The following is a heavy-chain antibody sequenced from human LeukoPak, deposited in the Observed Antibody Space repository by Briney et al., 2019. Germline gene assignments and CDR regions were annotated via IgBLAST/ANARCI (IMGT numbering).Heavy chain of an antibody. J-gene: IGHJ6*02. CDR2: ISWNSGSI. D-gene: IGHD1-26*01. CDR1: GFSFSGYG. Sequence: GGSLRLSCAASGFSFSGYGMHWVRQAPGKGLEWVSGISWNSGSIGYADSVKGRFTISRDNAKNSLYLQMNSLRAEDTAVYYCARETAVVVGSYYYAMDVWGQGTTVTVSS. CDR3: ARETAVVVGSYYYAMDV. V-gene: IGHV3-48*04.